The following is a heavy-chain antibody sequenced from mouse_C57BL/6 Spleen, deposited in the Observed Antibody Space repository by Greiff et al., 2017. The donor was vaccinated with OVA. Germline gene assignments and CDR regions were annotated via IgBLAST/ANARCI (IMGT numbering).Heavy chain of an antibody. CDR1: GYTFTDYE. J-gene: IGHJ4*01. CDR2: IDPETGGT. CDR3: TRYDYDVYAMDY. V-gene: IGHV1-15*01. Sequence: QVQLKESGAELVRPGASVTLSCKASGYTFTDYEMHWVKQTPVHGLEWIGAIDPETGGTAYNQKFKGKAILTADKSSSTAYMELRSLTSEDSAVYYCTRYDYDVYAMDYWGQGTSVTVSS. D-gene: IGHD2-4*01.